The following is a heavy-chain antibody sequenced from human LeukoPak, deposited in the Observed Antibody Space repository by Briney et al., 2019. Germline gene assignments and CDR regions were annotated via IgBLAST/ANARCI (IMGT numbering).Heavy chain of an antibody. CDR1: GYTFTSYD. J-gene: IGHJ3*02. Sequence: ASVKVSCKASGYTFTSYDINWVRQATGQGLEWMGWMNPNSGNTGYAQKFQGRVTMTRNTSIGTAYMELSSLRSEDTAVYYCAREVTGYYTVAFDIWGQGTMVTVSS. D-gene: IGHD3-9*01. V-gene: IGHV1-8*01. CDR2: MNPNSGNT. CDR3: AREVTGYYTVAFDI.